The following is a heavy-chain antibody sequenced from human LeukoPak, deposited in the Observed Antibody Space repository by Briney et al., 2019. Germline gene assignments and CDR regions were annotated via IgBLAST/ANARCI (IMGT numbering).Heavy chain of an antibody. CDR1: GFTFSSYA. CDR3: AKAAVGDVFSFDY. D-gene: IGHD1-26*01. J-gene: IGHJ4*02. Sequence: PGGSLRLSCAASGFTFSSYAMSWVRQAPGKGLEWVSAISGSGGSTYYADSVKGRFTISRDNSENTVYLQMSSLRVEDTAVYYCAKAAVGDVFSFDYWGQGTLVTVSS. V-gene: IGHV3-23*01. CDR2: ISGSGGST.